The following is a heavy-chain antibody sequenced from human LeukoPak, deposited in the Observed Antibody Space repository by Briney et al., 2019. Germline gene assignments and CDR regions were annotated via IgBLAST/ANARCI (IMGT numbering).Heavy chain of an antibody. CDR3: ARRRSRGAFDI. J-gene: IGHJ3*02. D-gene: IGHD1-26*01. V-gene: IGHV4-34*01. CDR2: INHSGST. CDR1: GGSFSGYY. Sequence: SETLSLTCAVYGGSFSGYYWSWIRQPPGKGLEWIGEINHSGSTNYNPSLKSRVTISVDTSKNQFSLKLSSVTAADTAVYYCARRRSRGAFDIWGQGTMVTVSS.